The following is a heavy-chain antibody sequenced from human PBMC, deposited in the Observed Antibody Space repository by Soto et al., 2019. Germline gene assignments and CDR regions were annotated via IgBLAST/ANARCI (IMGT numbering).Heavy chain of an antibody. D-gene: IGHD3-10*01. J-gene: IGHJ6*02. CDR1: GGSISSYY. CDR2: VQHTWAS. Sequence: QVQLQESGPGLVKPSETLSLSCTVSGGSISSYYWSWFRQCPGKRMEWIGYVQHTWASSYNPSLHIRVAISLDTSKSQFSLKVTSVTATDSPVYYCARQGFGPLHGLVDVWGQGTTVTVSS. V-gene: IGHV4-59*08. CDR3: ARQGFGPLHGLVDV.